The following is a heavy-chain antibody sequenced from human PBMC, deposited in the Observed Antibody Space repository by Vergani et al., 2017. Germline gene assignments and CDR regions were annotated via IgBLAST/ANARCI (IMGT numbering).Heavy chain of an antibody. Sequence: EVQLVESGGGLVQPGGSLRLSCAASGFIFSSYWMHWVRQAPGKGLEWVAAIKEDGSEKQYVDSVKGRFTISRDNAKKSLYLQMNSLRGEDTAVYYCARGNSLGSYWGQGTVVTVSS. CDR1: GFIFSSYW. CDR2: IKEDGSEK. V-gene: IGHV3-7*01. J-gene: IGHJ4*02. CDR3: ARGNSLGSY. D-gene: IGHD1-7*01.